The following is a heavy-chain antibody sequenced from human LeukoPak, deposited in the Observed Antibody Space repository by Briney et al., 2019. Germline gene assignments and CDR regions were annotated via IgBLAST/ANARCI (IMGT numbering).Heavy chain of an antibody. D-gene: IGHD1-26*01. Sequence: GGSLRLSCAASGFIFSDYGMHWVRQAPGKGLEWVANIKEDGSEKNYVDSVKGRFTISRDNAKNSLYLQMNSLRAEDTAVYYCAKYFRADSGNYYRSFDYWGQGTLVTVSS. CDR3: AKYFRADSGNYYRSFDY. CDR2: IKEDGSEK. J-gene: IGHJ4*02. V-gene: IGHV3-7*05. CDR1: GFIFSDYG.